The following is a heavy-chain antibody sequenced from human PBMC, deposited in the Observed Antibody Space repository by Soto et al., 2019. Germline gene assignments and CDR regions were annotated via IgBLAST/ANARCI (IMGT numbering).Heavy chain of an antibody. V-gene: IGHV4-30-2*01. J-gene: IGHJ4*01. CDR1: GGSISSGGYS. Sequence: SETLSLTCAFSGGSISSGGYSWSWIRQPPGKGLEWIGYIYHSGSTYYNPSLKSRVTISVDRSKNQFSLKLSSVTAADTALYYCDRGQGHWFHGTLVTVPS. CDR2: IYHSGST. CDR3: DRGQGH.